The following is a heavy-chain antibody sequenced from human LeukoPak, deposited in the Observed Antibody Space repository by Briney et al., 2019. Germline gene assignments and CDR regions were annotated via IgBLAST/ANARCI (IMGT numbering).Heavy chain of an antibody. Sequence: GASVKVSCKASGYTFTSYDINWVRQATGQGLEWMGWMNPNSGNTGYAQKFQGRVTMTRNTSISAAYMELSSLRSEDTAAYYCARDRYCSSTSCYRARPNWFDPWGQGTLVTVSS. V-gene: IGHV1-8*01. CDR2: MNPNSGNT. D-gene: IGHD2-2*01. CDR3: ARDRYCSSTSCYRARPNWFDP. J-gene: IGHJ5*02. CDR1: GYTFTSYD.